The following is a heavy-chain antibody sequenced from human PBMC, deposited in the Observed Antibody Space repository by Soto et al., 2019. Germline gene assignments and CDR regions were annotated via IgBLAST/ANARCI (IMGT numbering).Heavy chain of an antibody. CDR2: INSDGSST. J-gene: IGHJ6*02. V-gene: IGHV3-74*01. CDR1: GFTFSSYW. Sequence: GGSLRLSCVASGFTFSSYWMHWVRQAPGKGLVWVSRINSDGSSTSYADSVKGRFTISRDNAKNTLYLQMNSLRAEDTAVYYCATTPAGGGSSWYYYYGMDVWGQGTTVTVSS. D-gene: IGHD6-13*01. CDR3: ATTPAGGGSSWYYYYGMDV.